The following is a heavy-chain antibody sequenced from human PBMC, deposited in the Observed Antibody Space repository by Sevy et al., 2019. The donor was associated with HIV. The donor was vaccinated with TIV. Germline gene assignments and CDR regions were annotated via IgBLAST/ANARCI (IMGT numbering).Heavy chain of an antibody. D-gene: IGHD4-17*01. CDR3: TRDAFVPVTTGGKKDGYFQH. CDR2: INSDGSST. V-gene: IGHV3-74*01. Sequence: GGSLRISCAASGFTFSSNWMHWVRQAPGKGLVRVSRINSDGSSTNYADSVKGRFTISRDNAKNTLYLQMNSLRAEDTAVYYCTRDAFVPVTTGGKKDGYFQHWCQGALVTVSS. CDR1: GFTFSSNW. J-gene: IGHJ1*01.